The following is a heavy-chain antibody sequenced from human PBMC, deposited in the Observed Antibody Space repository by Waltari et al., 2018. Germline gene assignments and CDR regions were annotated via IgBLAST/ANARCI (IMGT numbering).Heavy chain of an antibody. V-gene: IGHV3-23*01. CDR2: ISGSGGST. J-gene: IGHJ6*02. Sequence: EVQLLASGGGLVQPGGSLRLSCSASGFTFSSYAMSWVRQAPGQGLEWVSAISGSGGSTYYADSVKGRFTISRDNSKNTLYLQMNSLRAEDTAVYYCAKEGSVTLYGMDVWGQGTTVTVSS. CDR3: AKEGSVTLYGMDV. CDR1: GFTFSSYA. D-gene: IGHD4-17*01.